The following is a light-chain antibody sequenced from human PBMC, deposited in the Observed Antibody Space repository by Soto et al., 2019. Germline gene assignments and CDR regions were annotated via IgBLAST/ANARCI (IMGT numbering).Light chain of an antibody. Sequence: QSALTQPASVSGSPGQSITISCTGTSSDVGDYNYVSWYQQHPGKAPKLMIYEVSNRPSGVSNRFSGSKSGNTASLTICGLQAEDEADYYCSSYTSSSTLAIFGGGTKLTVL. CDR2: EVS. CDR1: SSDVGDYNY. J-gene: IGLJ2*01. CDR3: SSYTSSSTLAI. V-gene: IGLV2-14*01.